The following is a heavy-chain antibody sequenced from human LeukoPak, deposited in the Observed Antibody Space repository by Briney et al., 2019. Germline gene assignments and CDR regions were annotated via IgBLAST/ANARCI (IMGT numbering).Heavy chain of an antibody. CDR2: FDPEDGET. CDR3: APHSSAVDY. CDR1: GYTLTELS. D-gene: IGHD5-18*01. J-gene: IGHJ4*02. V-gene: IGHV1-24*01. Sequence: ASVKVSCKVSGYTLTELSMHWVRQAPGKGLEWMGGFDPEDGETIYAQKFQGRVTVTEDTSTDTAYMELSSLRSEDTAVYYRAPHSSAVDYWGQGTLVTVSS.